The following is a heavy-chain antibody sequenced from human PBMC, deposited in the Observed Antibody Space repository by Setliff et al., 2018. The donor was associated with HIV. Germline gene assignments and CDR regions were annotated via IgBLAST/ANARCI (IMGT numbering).Heavy chain of an antibody. CDR2: IYHSGST. CDR3: ARRNSGWYDAFDI. Sequence: SETLSLTCTVSGDSISNGYYWGWIRQPPGKGLEWIGSIYHSGSTYYNPSLKSRVTISVDTSKNQFPLKLSSVTAADTAVYHCARRNSGWYDAFDIWGQGTMVTVSS. D-gene: IGHD6-19*01. CDR1: GDSISNGYY. V-gene: IGHV4-38-2*02. J-gene: IGHJ3*02.